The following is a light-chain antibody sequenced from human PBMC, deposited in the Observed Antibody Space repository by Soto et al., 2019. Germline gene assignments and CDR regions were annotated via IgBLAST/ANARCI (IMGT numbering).Light chain of an antibody. CDR1: SSDVGRYNL. CDR3: CSYAGSTTYVV. J-gene: IGLJ2*01. Sequence: QSALTQPASVSGSPGQSITISCTGTSSDVGRYNLVSWYQQHPGKAPKLIIYEVSEWPSGVSNRFSGSKSGNTAALTISGLQAEDEADYYCCSYAGSTTYVVFGGGTKLTVL. V-gene: IGLV2-23*02. CDR2: EVS.